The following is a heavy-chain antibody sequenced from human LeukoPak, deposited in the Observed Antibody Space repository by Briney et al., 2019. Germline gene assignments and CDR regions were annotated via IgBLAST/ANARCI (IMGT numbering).Heavy chain of an antibody. CDR1: GFTFSSYG. CDR3: AKDRVITFGGVTVIPSGVLDY. Sequence: GRSLRLSCAASGFTFSSYGMHWVRQAPGKGLEWVAVISHDGSNKYYADSVKGRFTISRDNSKNTLYRQMNSLRAEDTAVYYCAKDRVITFGGVTVIPSGVLDYWGQGTLVTVSS. V-gene: IGHV3-30*18. D-gene: IGHD3-16*02. CDR2: ISHDGSNK. J-gene: IGHJ4*02.